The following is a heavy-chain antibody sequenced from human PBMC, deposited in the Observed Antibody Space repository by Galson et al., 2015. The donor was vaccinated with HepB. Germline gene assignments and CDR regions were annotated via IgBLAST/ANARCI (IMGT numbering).Heavy chain of an antibody. D-gene: IGHD3-3*01. CDR3: ARDASEWSRDY. V-gene: IGHV3-7*01. CDR2: IKQDGSEK. Sequence: SLRLSCAASGFTFSSYWMSWVRQAPGKGLEWVANIKQDGSEKYYVDSVKGRFTISRDNAKNSLYLQMNSLRVEDTAVYYCARDASEWSRDYWGQGTLVAVSS. J-gene: IGHJ4*02. CDR1: GFTFSSYW.